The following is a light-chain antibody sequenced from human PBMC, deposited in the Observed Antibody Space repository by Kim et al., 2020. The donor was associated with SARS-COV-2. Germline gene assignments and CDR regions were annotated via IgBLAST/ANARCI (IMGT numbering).Light chain of an antibody. CDR1: SSDVGGYNY. V-gene: IGLV2-8*01. Sequence: QSALTQPPSASGSLGQSVTISCTGTSSDVGGYNYVSWYQQHPGKAPKLMIYEVNKRPSGVPDRFSGSKYGNTASLTVSGLQADDEADYYCSSYAGSNNLGVFGTGTKVTVL. CDR2: EVN. CDR3: SSYAGSNNLGV. J-gene: IGLJ1*01.